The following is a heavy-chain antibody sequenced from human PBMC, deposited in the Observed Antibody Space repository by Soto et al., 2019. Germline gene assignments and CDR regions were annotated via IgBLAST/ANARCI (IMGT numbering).Heavy chain of an antibody. D-gene: IGHD2-2*01. CDR2: ISRSSSNI. CDR1: GFTFSSYS. V-gene: IGHV3-48*02. J-gene: IGHJ4*02. CDR3: ARAANSLGYCSSTSCYEFDY. Sequence: EVQLVESGGALVQPGGSLRLSCAASGFTFSSYSMNWVRQAPGKGLQWVSYISRSSSNIYYADSVKGRFTIYRDNAKNALYLQMSTLTDTDSAVYYCARAANSLGYCSSTSCYEFDYWGQGTLVTVSS.